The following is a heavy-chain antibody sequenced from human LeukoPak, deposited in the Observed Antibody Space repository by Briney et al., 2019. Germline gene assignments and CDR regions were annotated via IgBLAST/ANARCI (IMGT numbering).Heavy chain of an antibody. CDR1: GGTFSSYA. V-gene: IGHV1-2*02. CDR2: MNPNSGGT. J-gene: IGHJ4*02. CDR3: AINKEGKSLDY. Sequence: EASVKVSCKASGGTFSSYAISLVRQAPGQGLELMAWMNPNSGGTSYAQKFQGSVTMTSDTSISKASMELSRLRFDDTAVYYCAINKEGKSLDYWGQGTLVTVSS.